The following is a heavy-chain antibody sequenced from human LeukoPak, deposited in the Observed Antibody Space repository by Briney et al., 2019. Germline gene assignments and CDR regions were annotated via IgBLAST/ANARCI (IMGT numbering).Heavy chain of an antibody. CDR3: ARISGSSWFDP. CDR1: GGSITSGTYY. V-gene: IGHV4-61*01. D-gene: IGHD2-15*01. J-gene: IGHJ5*02. Sequence: SETLSLTCSVSGGSITSGTYYWDWIRQPPGKGLEWIGYIYYSGSTNYNPSLKSRVTISVDTSKNQFSLKLSSVTAADTAVYYCARISGSSWFDPWGQGTLVTVSS. CDR2: IYYSGST.